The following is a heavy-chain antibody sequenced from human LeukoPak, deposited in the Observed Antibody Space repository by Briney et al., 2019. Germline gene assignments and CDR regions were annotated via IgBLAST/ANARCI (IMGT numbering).Heavy chain of an antibody. D-gene: IGHD3-10*01. CDR2: IKSKTDGGTT. CDR1: GFTFSNAW. CDR3: TTELGGSGSYLIYYYYGMDV. V-gene: IGHV3-15*01. Sequence: GGSLRLSCAASGFTFSNAWMSWVRQAPGKGLERVGRIKSKTDGGTTDYAAPVKGRFTISRDDSKNTLYLQMNSLKTEDTAVYYCTTELGGSGSYLIYYYYGMDVWGQGTTVTVSS. J-gene: IGHJ6*02.